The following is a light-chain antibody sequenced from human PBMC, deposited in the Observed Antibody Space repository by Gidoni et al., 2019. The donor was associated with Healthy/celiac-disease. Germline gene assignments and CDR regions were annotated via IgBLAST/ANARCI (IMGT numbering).Light chain of an antibody. Sequence: QSALTQPPSAAASPGQSVTISCTATSSDVGGYNYATWYQQPPGKAPKLTIYEVSKRPAGVPDRFAGSKSGNTASLTVSGLQAEDEADYYCSSYAGSNNVVFGGGTKLTVL. CDR2: EVS. CDR3: SSYAGSNNVV. V-gene: IGLV2-8*01. CDR1: SSDVGGYNY. J-gene: IGLJ2*01.